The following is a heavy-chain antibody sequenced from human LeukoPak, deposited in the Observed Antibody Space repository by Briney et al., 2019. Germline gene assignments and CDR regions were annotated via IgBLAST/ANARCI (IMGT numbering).Heavy chain of an antibody. CDR2: INPSGGST. CDR1: GYTFTSYY. J-gene: IGHJ4*02. D-gene: IGHD6-19*01. Sequence: GASVKVSCKASGYTFTSYYMHWVRQAPGQGLEWMGIINPSGGSTSYAQKFQGRVTMTRDMSTSTVYMELSSLRSEDTAVYYCARFRVAVAGEYYFDYWGQGTLVTVSS. CDR3: ARFRVAVAGEYYFDY. V-gene: IGHV1-46*01.